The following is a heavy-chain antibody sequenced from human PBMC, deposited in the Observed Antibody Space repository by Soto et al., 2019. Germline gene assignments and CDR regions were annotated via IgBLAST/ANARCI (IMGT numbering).Heavy chain of an antibody. J-gene: IGHJ5*02. CDR2: ISAYNGNT. D-gene: IGHD2-2*01. Sequence: ASVKVSCKASGYTFTSYGISWVRQAPGQGLEWMGWISAYNGNTNYAKKLQGRVTMTTDTSTSTAHMELRSLRSDDPAVYYCARDLEIIFVLPGGHNNRFYPWAQRTLVPVSS. CDR3: ARDLEIIFVLPGGHNNRFYP. V-gene: IGHV1-18*01. CDR1: GYTFTSYG.